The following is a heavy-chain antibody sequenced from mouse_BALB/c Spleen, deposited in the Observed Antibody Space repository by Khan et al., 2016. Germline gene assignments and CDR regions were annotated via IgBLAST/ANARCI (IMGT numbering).Heavy chain of an antibody. CDR3: ARNGEGGYLDY. CDR1: GFSLTNYG. CDR2: MWSGGST. J-gene: IGHJ2*01. V-gene: IGHV2-2*02. Sequence: QVQLKQSGPGLVQTSQSLSITCTVSGFSLTNYGVHWVRQSPGKGMEWLEVMWSGGSTDYNAAFKSRLSIYKDSSKSQVFLKMNSLQANDTAIYYCARNGEGGYLDYEGQGTTLTVSS.